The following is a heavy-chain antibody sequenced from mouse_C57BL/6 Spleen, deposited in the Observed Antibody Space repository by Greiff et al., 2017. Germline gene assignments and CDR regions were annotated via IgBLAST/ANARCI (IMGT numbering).Heavy chain of an antibody. CDR3: ERGTTVVATEAMDY. D-gene: IGHD1-1*01. Sequence: QVQLQQPGAELVRPGTSVKLSCKASGYTFTSYWMHWVKQRPGQGLEWIGVIDPSDSYTNYNQKFKGKATLTVDTSSSTAYMQLSSLTSEDSAVYDCERGTTVVATEAMDYWGQGTSVTVSS. V-gene: IGHV1-59*01. J-gene: IGHJ4*01. CDR1: GYTFTSYW. CDR2: IDPSDSYT.